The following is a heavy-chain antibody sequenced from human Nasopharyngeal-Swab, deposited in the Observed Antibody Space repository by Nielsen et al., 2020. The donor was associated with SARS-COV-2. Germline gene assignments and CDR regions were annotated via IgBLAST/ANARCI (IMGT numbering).Heavy chain of an antibody. D-gene: IGHD3-16*01. CDR2: INHSGGT. V-gene: IGHV4-34*01. J-gene: IGHJ6*02. CDR3: ARWALGGGMDV. Sequence: SETLSLTCAVYGGSFSGYYWSWIRQPPGKGLEWIGEINHSGGTNYNPSLKSRVTISVDTSKNQFSLKLSSVTAADTAVYYCARWALGGGMDVWGQGTTVTVSS. CDR1: GGSFSGYY.